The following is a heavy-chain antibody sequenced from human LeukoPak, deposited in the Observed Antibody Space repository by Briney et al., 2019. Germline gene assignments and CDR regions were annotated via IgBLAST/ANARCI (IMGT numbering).Heavy chain of an antibody. CDR3: ARGGQDYYDSSGYYGPGDY. CDR1: GGSISSSSHY. D-gene: IGHD3-22*01. CDR2: IYYSGST. J-gene: IGHJ4*02. Sequence: SETLSLTCTVSGGSISSSSHYWGWIRQPPGKGLEWIGSIYYSGSTNNNPSLKSRVTMSVDTSKNQFSLKLSSVTAADTAVYYCARGGQDYYDSSGYYGPGDYWGQGTLVTVSS. V-gene: IGHV4-39*07.